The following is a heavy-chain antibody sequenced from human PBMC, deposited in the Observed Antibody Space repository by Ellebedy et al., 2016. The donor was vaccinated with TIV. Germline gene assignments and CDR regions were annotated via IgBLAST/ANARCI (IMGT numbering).Heavy chain of an antibody. D-gene: IGHD6-13*01. V-gene: IGHV2-5*01. CDR3: AHRRGIPASGRRENWFDP. CDR1: GFSLTNNGEG. CDR2: IYWNDDK. J-gene: IGHJ5*02. Sequence: SGPTLVXPTQTLTLTCTFSGFSLTNNGEGVGWIRQPPGQALEWLALIYWNDDKRYSASLKSRLTLTKDTSKKQVVLTMANMDPVDTATYYCAHRRGIPASGRRENWFDPWGQGTLVTVSS.